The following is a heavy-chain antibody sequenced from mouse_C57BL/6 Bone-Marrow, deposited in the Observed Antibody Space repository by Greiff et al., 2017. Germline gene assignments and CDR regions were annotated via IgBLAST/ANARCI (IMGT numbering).Heavy chain of an antibody. V-gene: IGHV14-4*01. CDR3: TSPYYGSSYGYWYFDV. CDR1: CFNIQDAS. D-gene: IGHD1-1*01. CDR2: LDPENGAT. J-gene: IGHJ1*03. Sequence: EVQLQQSGAELVRPGASVKLSCTASCFNIQDASMHWVKPRPEQCLAWIGWLDPENGATEYASQFQGKASITAYTSSNTAYLKLSSLTDEDPAVDYCTSPYYGSSYGYWYFDVWGTGTTVTVSA.